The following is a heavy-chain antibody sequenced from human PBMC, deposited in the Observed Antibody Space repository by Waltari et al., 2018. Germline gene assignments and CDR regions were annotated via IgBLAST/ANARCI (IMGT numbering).Heavy chain of an antibody. CDR1: VDSVPSANW. V-gene: IGHV4-4*02. CDR3: ARDRGRGLYLDV. Sequence: QLQESGPGLVKPSGTLSLSCAVSVDSVPSANWWSWVRQSPQRGLEWIGQVLSTGKTNYSPSFASRVPSSLDASNIQFSLKVTSATAADTAVYYCARDRGRGLYLDVWGPGTLVTVSP. CDR2: VLSTGKT. J-gene: IGHJ4*02. D-gene: IGHD1-26*01.